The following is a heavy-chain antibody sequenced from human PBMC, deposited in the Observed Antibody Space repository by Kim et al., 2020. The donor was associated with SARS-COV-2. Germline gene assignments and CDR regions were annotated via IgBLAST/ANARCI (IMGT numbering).Heavy chain of an antibody. V-gene: IGHV3-23*01. CDR3: AKDYSVTVTTLLTDY. D-gene: IGHD4-17*01. J-gene: IGHJ4*02. CDR2: ISGSGGST. Sequence: GGSLRLSCAASGFTFSSYAMSWVRQAPGKGLEWVSAISGSGGSTYYADSVKGRFTISRDNSKNTLYLQMNSLRAEDTAVYYCAKDYSVTVTTLLTDYWGQGTLVTVSS. CDR1: GFTFSSYA.